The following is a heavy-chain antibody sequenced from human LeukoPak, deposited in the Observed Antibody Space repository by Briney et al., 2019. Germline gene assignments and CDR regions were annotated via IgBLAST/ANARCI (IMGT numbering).Heavy chain of an antibody. D-gene: IGHD6-19*01. Sequence: SETLSLTCTVSGGSISSYYWSWIRQPPGKGLEWIGYIYYSGSTNYNPSLKSRVTISVDTPKNQFSLKLSSVTAADTAVYYCARRRWAGTFHGWFDPWGQGTLVTVSS. CDR1: GGSISSYY. CDR3: ARRRWAGTFHGWFDP. V-gene: IGHV4-59*08. CDR2: IYYSGST. J-gene: IGHJ5*02.